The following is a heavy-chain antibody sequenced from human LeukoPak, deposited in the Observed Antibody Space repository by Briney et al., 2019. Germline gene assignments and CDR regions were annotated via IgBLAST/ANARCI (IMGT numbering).Heavy chain of an antibody. CDR3: ARGYYDFWSGYYTLNYMDV. Sequence: PGGSLRLSCAASGFTFSSYAMSWVRQAPGKGLEWVSAISGIGGSTYYAESVKGWFTISRDNSKNTLYLQMTSLRAEDTAVYYCARGYYDFWSGYYTLNYMDVWGKGTTVTVSS. D-gene: IGHD3-3*01. CDR2: ISGIGGST. V-gene: IGHV3-23*01. CDR1: GFTFSSYA. J-gene: IGHJ6*03.